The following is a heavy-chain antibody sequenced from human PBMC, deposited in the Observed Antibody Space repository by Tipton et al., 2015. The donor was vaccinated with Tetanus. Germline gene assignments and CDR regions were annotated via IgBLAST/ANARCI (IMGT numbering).Heavy chain of an antibody. CDR2: ISSSGST. J-gene: IGHJ4*02. Sequence: TLSLTCTVSGDSITRDGYSWHWIRQPPGKGLEWLAYISSSGSTNSNYSLKSRITISRDTSKNQFSLKLISVTAADTAVYFCVRGRGLGAYSFGFEHWGQGALVTVSS. D-gene: IGHD5-12*01. CDR1: GDSITRDGYS. V-gene: IGHV4-30-4*07. CDR3: VRGRGLGAYSFGFEH.